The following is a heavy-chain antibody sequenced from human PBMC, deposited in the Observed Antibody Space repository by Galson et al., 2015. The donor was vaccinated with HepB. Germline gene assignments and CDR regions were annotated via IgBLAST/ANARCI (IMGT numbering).Heavy chain of an antibody. Sequence: SETLSLTCTVSGGSISSYYWSWIRQPPGKGLEWIGYIYYSGSTNYDPSLKSRVTIPVDTSKNQFSLKLSSVTAADTAVYYCARDRLYDEYAFDIWGQGTMVTVSS. V-gene: IGHV4-59*01. CDR1: GGSISSYY. D-gene: IGHD2-2*02. CDR3: ARDRLYDEYAFDI. J-gene: IGHJ3*02. CDR2: IYYSGST.